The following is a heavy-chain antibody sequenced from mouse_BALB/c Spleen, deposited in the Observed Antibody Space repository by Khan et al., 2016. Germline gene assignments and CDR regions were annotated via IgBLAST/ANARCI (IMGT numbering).Heavy chain of an antibody. J-gene: IGHJ3*01. V-gene: IGHV2-6-4*01. D-gene: IGHD2-2*01. Sequence: QVQLKQPGPGLVAPSQSLSITCTVSGFSLSRYSVHWVRQPPGKGLEWLGMTWGGGRTDYNSALKSRLSISKDNSKSQVVFKMNSLLTETTAKYYCARSTMLTPFAYWGEGPLVTVSA. CDR3: ARSTMLTPFAY. CDR1: GFSLSRYS. CDR2: TWGGGRT.